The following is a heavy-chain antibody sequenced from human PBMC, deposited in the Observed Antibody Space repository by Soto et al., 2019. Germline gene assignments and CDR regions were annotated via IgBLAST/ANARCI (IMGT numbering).Heavy chain of an antibody. CDR3: ARERRGYSGSRRSFDI. D-gene: IGHD5-12*01. CDR2: IIPIFGTA. CDR1: GGTFSSYA. J-gene: IGHJ3*02. Sequence: QVQLVQSVAEVKKPGSSVKVSCKASGGTFSSYAISWVRQAPGQGLEWMGGIIPIFGTANYAQKFQGRVTITADESTSTAYMELSSLRSEDTAVYYCARERRGYSGSRRSFDIWGQGTMVTVSS. V-gene: IGHV1-69*01.